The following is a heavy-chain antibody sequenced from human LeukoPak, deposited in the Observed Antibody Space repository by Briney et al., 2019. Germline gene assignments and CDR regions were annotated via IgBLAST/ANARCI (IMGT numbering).Heavy chain of an antibody. J-gene: IGHJ4*02. D-gene: IGHD4-11*01. CDR3: ARRVPRNTVTQSYYFDY. CDR2: IIPIFGTP. CDR1: GGTFSSYA. V-gene: IGHV1-69*13. Sequence: ASVNVSCKASGGTFSSYAISWVRQAPGQGLEWMGGIIPIFGTPNYAQKFQGRVTITADGSTSTAYMKLSSLRSEDTAVYYCARRVPRNTVTQSYYFDYWGQGTLVTVSS.